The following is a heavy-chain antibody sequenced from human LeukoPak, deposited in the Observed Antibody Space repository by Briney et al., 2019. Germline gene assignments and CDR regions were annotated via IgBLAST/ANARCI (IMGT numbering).Heavy chain of an antibody. D-gene: IGHD3-3*01. Sequence: PGGSLRLSCAASGFTFSSYWMTWVRQAPGKGLGWVANIKQDGSEKYYVDSVKGRFTISRDNAKNSLYLQMNSLRAEDTAVYYCARDSFSRISVFGVVSDAFDIWGQGTTVTVSS. J-gene: IGHJ3*02. V-gene: IGHV3-7*01. CDR2: IKQDGSEK. CDR1: GFTFSSYW. CDR3: ARDSFSRISVFGVVSDAFDI.